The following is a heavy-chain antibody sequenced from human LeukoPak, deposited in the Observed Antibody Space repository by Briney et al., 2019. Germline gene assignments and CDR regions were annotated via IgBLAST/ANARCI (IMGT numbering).Heavy chain of an antibody. CDR3: ATASPWLVATGADAFDV. CDR1: GYTFTSYY. CDR2: INPNSGGT. J-gene: IGHJ3*01. V-gene: IGHV1-2*02. Sequence: ASVKVSCKASGYTFTSYYMHWVRQAPGQGLEWMGWINPNSGGTSAQKFQGRVTMTRDTSISTAYMELSSLTSDDTALYYCATASPWLVATGADAFDVWGPGTMVTVSS. D-gene: IGHD6-19*01.